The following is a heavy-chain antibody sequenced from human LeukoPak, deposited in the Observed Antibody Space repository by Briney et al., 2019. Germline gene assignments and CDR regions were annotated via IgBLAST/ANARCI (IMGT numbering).Heavy chain of an antibody. D-gene: IGHD1-26*01. CDR2: ITSSGST. CDR1: GVSTSSDSYY. CDR3: ARGKVGVDDAFDI. Sequence: PSGTLSLTCTVSGVSTSSDSYYWSWIRQPAGKGLEWIGRITSSGSTNYNPSLKSRVTILAGTSKNQFSLNLNSITAADTAMYYCARGKVGVDDAFDIWGQGTMVTVSS. V-gene: IGHV4-61*02. J-gene: IGHJ3*02.